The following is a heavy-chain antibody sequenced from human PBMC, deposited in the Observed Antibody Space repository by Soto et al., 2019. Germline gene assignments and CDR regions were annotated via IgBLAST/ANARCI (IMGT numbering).Heavy chain of an antibody. Sequence: ASVKVSCKASGYTFTSYYMHWVRQAPGQGLEWMGIINLSSGNTNYAQKFQGRVTVTRDTSTSTVYMELSSLRSEDTAVYYCARDFSNYYYDCRGYLSPLNYWGQGTLVTVSS. CDR1: GYTFTSYY. D-gene: IGHD3-22*01. CDR3: ARDFSNYYYDCRGYLSPLNY. V-gene: IGHV1-46*01. J-gene: IGHJ4*02. CDR2: INLSSGNT.